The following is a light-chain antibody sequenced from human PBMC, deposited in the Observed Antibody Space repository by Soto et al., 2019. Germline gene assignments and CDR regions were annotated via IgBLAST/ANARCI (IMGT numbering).Light chain of an antibody. Sequence: QSALTQPASVSVSPGQSITISCTGTSSDVGGYNYVSWYQQHPGKAPKLMIYEVSNRPSGVSNRFSGSKSGNTASLTISGLQAEDEADYYCSSYTSRSTLYVFXTAPKVTV. CDR1: SSDVGGYNY. CDR2: EVS. V-gene: IGLV2-14*01. CDR3: SSYTSRSTLYV. J-gene: IGLJ1*01.